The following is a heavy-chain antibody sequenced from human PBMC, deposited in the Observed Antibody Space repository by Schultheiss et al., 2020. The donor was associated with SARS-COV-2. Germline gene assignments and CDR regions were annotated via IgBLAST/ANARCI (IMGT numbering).Heavy chain of an antibody. J-gene: IGHJ6*02. V-gene: IGHV4-4*02. D-gene: IGHD6-25*01. CDR1: GGSISSSNW. Sequence: SETLSLTCAVSGGSISSSNWWSWVRQPPGKGLEWIGEIYHSGSTYYNPSLKSRVTISVDTSKNQFSLKLSSVTAADTAVYYCARVTAAYYYGMDVWGQGTTVTVSS. CDR3: ARVTAAYYYGMDV. CDR2: IYHSGST.